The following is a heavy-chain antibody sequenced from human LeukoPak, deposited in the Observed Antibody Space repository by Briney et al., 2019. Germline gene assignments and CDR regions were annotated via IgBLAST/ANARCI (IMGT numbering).Heavy chain of an antibody. CDR3: ARLAIPLLWFGEFRGFDP. Sequence: PSETLSLTCTVSGGSISSYYWSWIRQPPGKGLEWIGYIYYSGSTNYNPSLKSRVTISVDTSKNQFSLKLSSVTAADTAVYYCARLAIPLLWFGEFRGFDPWGQGTLVTVSP. V-gene: IGHV4-59*08. D-gene: IGHD3-10*01. CDR1: GGSISSYY. J-gene: IGHJ5*02. CDR2: IYYSGST.